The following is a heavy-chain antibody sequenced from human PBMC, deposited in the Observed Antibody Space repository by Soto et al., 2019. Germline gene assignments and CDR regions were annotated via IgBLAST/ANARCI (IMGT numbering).Heavy chain of an antibody. Sequence: EVQLVETGGGLVKPGGSLRLSCGASGFTFSSYSMNWVRQAPGKGLEWVSSISSSSSYIYYADSVKGRFTISRDNAKNSLYLQTNSLRAEDTAVYYFARGPSSSWHDYWGQGTLVTVSS. CDR2: ISSSSSYI. CDR1: GFTFSSYS. D-gene: IGHD6-13*01. V-gene: IGHV3-21*01. J-gene: IGHJ4*02. CDR3: ARGPSSSWHDY.